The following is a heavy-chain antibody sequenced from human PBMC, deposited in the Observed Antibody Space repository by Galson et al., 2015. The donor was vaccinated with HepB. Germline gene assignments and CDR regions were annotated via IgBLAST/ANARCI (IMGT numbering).Heavy chain of an antibody. CDR1: GGSISSTSYY. CDR2: IYCSGST. D-gene: IGHD5-12*01. Sequence: ETLSLTCTVSGGSISSTSYYWGWIRQPPGKGLEWIGSIYCSGSTYYNPSLKSRVTISVDTSTNHFSLKLTSVTAADTAVYYCARPLDSGYDDTWFDPWGQGALVTVSS. V-gene: IGHV4-39*02. CDR3: ARPLDSGYDDTWFDP. J-gene: IGHJ5*02.